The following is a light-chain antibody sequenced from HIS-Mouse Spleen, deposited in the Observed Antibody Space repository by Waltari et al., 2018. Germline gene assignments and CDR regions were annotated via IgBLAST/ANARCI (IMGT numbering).Light chain of an antibody. CDR1: NSGSKR. CDR3: QVWDSSSDRV. J-gene: IGLJ1*01. V-gene: IGLV3-21*02. Sequence: SYVLTQPPSVSVAPGQTARITCGGNNSGSKRVNWYQQRPGQAPVLVVYDDSDRPSGIPERFSGSNSGNTATLTISRVEAGDEADYYCQVWDSSSDRVFGTGTKVTVL. CDR2: DDS.